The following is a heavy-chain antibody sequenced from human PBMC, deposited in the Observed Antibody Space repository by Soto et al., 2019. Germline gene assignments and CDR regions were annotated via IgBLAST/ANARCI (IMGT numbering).Heavy chain of an antibody. J-gene: IGHJ5*02. CDR1: GFTFSSYW. D-gene: IGHD3-22*01. Sequence: PGGSLRLSCAASGFTFSSYWMHWVRQAQGKGLVWVSRINSDGSTTSYADSVKGRFTISRDNAKNTLYLQMNSLRAEDTAVYYCARAMYYYDSSGYSVTLDPWGQGTLVTVSS. CDR3: ARAMYYYDSSGYSVTLDP. CDR2: INSDGSTT. V-gene: IGHV3-74*01.